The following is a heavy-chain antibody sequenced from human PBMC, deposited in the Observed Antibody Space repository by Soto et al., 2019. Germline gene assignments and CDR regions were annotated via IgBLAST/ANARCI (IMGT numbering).Heavy chain of an antibody. Sequence: PGGSLRLSCAASGFTFSSYSMNWVRQAPGKGLEWVSCISSSSSTIYYADSVKGRFTISRDNAKNSLYLQMNSLRAEDTAVYYCAATISDGDYTFDYWGQGTLVTVSS. D-gene: IGHD4-17*01. J-gene: IGHJ4*02. CDR1: GFTFSSYS. CDR3: AATISDGDYTFDY. V-gene: IGHV3-48*01. CDR2: ISSSSSTI.